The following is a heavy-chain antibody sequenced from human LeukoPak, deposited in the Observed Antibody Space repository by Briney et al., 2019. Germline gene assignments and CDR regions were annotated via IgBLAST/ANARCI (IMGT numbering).Heavy chain of an antibody. CDR2: ISYDGSTK. Sequence: GRSLRLSCAASGFTFSTYGMHWVRQAPGKGLEWVAVISYDGSTKNCADSVKGRFTISRDNSKNTLYLQMNSLRAEDTAVYYCAKVPGVYGSGSYLWDFDYWGQGTLVTVSS. CDR3: AKVPGVYGSGSYLWDFDY. J-gene: IGHJ4*02. CDR1: GFTFSTYG. V-gene: IGHV3-30*18. D-gene: IGHD3-10*01.